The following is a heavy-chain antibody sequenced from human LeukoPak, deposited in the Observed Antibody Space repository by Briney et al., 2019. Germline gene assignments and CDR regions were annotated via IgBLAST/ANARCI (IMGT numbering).Heavy chain of an antibody. CDR2: IYYSGNT. V-gene: IGHV4-39*01. CDR1: GGSIGSGSYY. J-gene: IGHJ3*01. CDR3: ARHPSGFLSYALDV. D-gene: IGHD3-22*01. Sequence: KPSETLSLTCTVSGGSIGSGSYYWGWIRQPPGKGLQWIGIIYYSGNTYFNPSLKSRVTISIDTSKNRFSLNLSSVTAADTAVYFCARHPSGFLSYALDVWGQGAMVTVSS.